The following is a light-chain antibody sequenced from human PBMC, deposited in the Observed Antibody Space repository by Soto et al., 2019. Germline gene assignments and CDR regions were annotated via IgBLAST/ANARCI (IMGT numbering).Light chain of an antibody. CDR2: DVS. J-gene: IGKJ2*01. Sequence: DIQMTQSPSTLSASVGDRVIITCRASQSISSWLAWYQQKPGKAPKLLIYDVSSLESGVPSRFSGSGSGTEFTLTISSLQPDDFATYYCQQYNGYSLYTFGQGTKLEIK. V-gene: IGKV1-5*01. CDR1: QSISSW. CDR3: QQYNGYSLYT.